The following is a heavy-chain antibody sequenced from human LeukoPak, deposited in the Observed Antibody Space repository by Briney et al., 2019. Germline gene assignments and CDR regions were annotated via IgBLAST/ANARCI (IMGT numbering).Heavy chain of an antibody. CDR1: GGSISGTNW. J-gene: IGHJ4*02. D-gene: IGHD1-26*01. Sequence: SETLSLTCGVSGGSISGTNWWSWVRQPPGQGLEWIGEISLAGQTNYNPSLNDRVTMSLDESSNQVSLNLTSATAADAAIYYWSKESGAFCPFGYWGQGTLVIGPS. CDR3: SKESGAFCPFGY. CDR2: ISLAGQT. V-gene: IGHV4-4*02.